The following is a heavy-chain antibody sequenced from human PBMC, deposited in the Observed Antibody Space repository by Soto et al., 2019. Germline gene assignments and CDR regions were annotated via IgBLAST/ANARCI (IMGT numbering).Heavy chain of an antibody. D-gene: IGHD2-15*01. CDR3: ARDSQYCFDGRCYSDFYGMDV. Sequence: SETLSLTCTVSGGSISSSIYYWGWIRQPPGKGLEWIGSIYYSGYTYYNPPLKSRVTISVDTSKNQFSLTLSSVTAADTAVYYCARDSQYCFDGRCYSDFYGMDVWGQGTTVTVSS. V-gene: IGHV4-39*07. CDR1: GGSISSSIYY. J-gene: IGHJ6*02. CDR2: IYYSGYT.